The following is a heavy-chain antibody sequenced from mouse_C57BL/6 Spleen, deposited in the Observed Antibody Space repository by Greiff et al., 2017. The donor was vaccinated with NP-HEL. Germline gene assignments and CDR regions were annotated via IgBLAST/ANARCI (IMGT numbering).Heavy chain of an antibody. CDR2: IYPGDGDT. J-gene: IGHJ2*01. V-gene: IGHV1-82*01. CDR3: ARVYYYGSSPYYFDY. CDR1: GYAFSSSW. Sequence: VKLQQSGPELVKPGASVKISCKASGYAFSSSWMNWVKQRPGKGLEWIGRIYPGDGDTNYNGKFKGKATLTADKSSSTAYMQLSSLTSEDSAVYFCARVYYYGSSPYYFDYWGQGTTLTVSS. D-gene: IGHD1-1*01.